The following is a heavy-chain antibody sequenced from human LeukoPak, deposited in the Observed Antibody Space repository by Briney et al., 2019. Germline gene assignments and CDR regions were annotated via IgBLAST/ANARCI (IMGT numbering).Heavy chain of an antibody. CDR2: IYYSGST. D-gene: IGHD6-13*01. CDR3: ASTKLSGYSSSWYRRGYFDY. V-gene: IGHV4-39*01. J-gene: IGHJ4*02. Sequence: SETLSLTCTVSGDSISSTGYYWGWIRPPPGKGLEWIGSIYYSGSTYYNPSLKGRGTISVDTSKNQFSLKLSSVTAADTAVYHCASTKLSGYSSSWYRRGYFDYWGQGTLVTVSS. CDR1: GDSISSTGYY.